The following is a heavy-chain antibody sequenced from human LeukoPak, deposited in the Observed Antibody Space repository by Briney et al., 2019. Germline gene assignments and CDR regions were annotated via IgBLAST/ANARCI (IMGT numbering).Heavy chain of an antibody. CDR3: ARGFLDY. V-gene: IGHV4-59*12. CDR2: IYYTGST. Sequence: KPSETLSLTCTVSGGSISNYYWNWIRQPPGKGLEWIGYIYYTGSTNYNPSLKSRVTISVDTSKNQFSLKLSSVTAADTAVYYCARGFLDYWGQGTLVTVSS. J-gene: IGHJ4*02. CDR1: GGSISNYY.